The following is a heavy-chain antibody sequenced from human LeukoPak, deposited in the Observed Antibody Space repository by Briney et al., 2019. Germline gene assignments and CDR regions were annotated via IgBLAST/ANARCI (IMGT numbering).Heavy chain of an antibody. Sequence: GGSLRLYCAASAFTFSCYAMSWVRQAPGKGLEWVSAISGSGGSTYYADSVKGRFTISRDNSKNTLYLQMNSLRAEDKAVYYSARVLTTFGVVTYYFDYWGQGTLVTVSS. D-gene: IGHD3-3*01. V-gene: IGHV3-23*01. J-gene: IGHJ4*02. CDR3: ARVLTTFGVVTYYFDY. CDR1: AFTFSCYA. CDR2: ISGSGGST.